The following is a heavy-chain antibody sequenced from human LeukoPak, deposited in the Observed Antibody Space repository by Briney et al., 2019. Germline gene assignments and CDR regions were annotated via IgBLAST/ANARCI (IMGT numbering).Heavy chain of an antibody. D-gene: IGHD3-9*01. CDR1: GGSISSYY. Sequence: PSETLSLTCTVSGGSISSYYWSWIRQPAEKGLGWIGRIYTSGSTNYNPSLKSRVTMSVDTSKNQFSLKLSSVTAADTAVYYCARGPYYDILTGSQNWFDPWGQGTLVTVSS. J-gene: IGHJ5*02. CDR2: IYTSGST. V-gene: IGHV4-4*07. CDR3: ARGPYYDILTGSQNWFDP.